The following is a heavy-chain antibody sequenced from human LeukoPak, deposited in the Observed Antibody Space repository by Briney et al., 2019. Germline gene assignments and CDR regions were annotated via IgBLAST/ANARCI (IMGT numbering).Heavy chain of an antibody. CDR1: GFSVSSNY. D-gene: IGHD6-19*01. CDR2: IYSGGST. Sequence: HPGGSLRLSCAASGFSVSSNYMNWVRQAPGKGLEWVSVIYSGGSTYYADSVKGRFTISRDNSKNTLYLQMNSLRAEDTAIYYCASLNSGWYDCWGQGTLVTVSS. J-gene: IGHJ5*01. CDR3: ASLNSGWYDC. V-gene: IGHV3-66*01.